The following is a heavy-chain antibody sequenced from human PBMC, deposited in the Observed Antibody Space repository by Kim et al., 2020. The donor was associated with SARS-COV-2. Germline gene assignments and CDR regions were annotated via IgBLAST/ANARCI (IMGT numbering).Heavy chain of an antibody. J-gene: IGHJ3*02. CDR3: AKATSASFLPAAFDI. D-gene: IGHD1-26*01. CDR2: ISWNAVTL. V-gene: IGHV3-9*01. CDR1: GFTFDDYA. Sequence: GGSLRLSCATSGFTFDDYALHWVRQRPGEGLEWVSGISWNAVTLGYGGSVKGRFTVSRDNAQKSLDLEMNSLRVEDTALYYCAKATSASFLPAAFDIWG.